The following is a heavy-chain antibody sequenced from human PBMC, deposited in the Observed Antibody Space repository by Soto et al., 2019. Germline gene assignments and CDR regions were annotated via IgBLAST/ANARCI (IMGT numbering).Heavy chain of an antibody. J-gene: IGHJ6*02. Sequence: XGSLILSCAAAGFTFSDYYMSWIRQAPGKGLEWVSYISSSSSYTNYADSVKGRFTISRDNAKNSLYLQMNSLRAEDTAVYYCARDFGRAGPYYGMDVWGQGTTVTVSS. D-gene: IGHD6-19*01. CDR3: ARDFGRAGPYYGMDV. V-gene: IGHV3-11*06. CDR1: GFTFSDYY. CDR2: ISSSSSYT.